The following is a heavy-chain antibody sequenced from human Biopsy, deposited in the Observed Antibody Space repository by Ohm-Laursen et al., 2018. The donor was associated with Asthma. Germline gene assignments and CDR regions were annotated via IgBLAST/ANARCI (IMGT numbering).Heavy chain of an antibody. J-gene: IGHJ5*02. Sequence: SDTLSLTCTVSGGSISSNFYYWGWIRQPPGKGLEWIGNIYKSGQVYYNLSLKSRVTISVDTSKNQLSLKLSSVTAADTAVYYCARAGQCSSTSCYNPGWFDPWGQGTLVTVSS. V-gene: IGHV4-39*07. CDR2: IYKSGQV. CDR3: ARAGQCSSTSCYNPGWFDP. D-gene: IGHD2-2*01. CDR1: GGSISSNFYY.